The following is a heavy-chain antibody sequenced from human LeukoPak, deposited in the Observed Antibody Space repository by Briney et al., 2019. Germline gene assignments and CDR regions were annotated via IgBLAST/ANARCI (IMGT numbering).Heavy chain of an antibody. Sequence: GGSLRLSCAASGFTFSTYWMHWVRQAPGKGLVWVSRINADGRTTNYADSVKGRFTISRDNAKKTLHLQMNSLKVEDAAVYYCARVLCSGCYLFYLDYWGQGTLVTVSS. D-gene: IGHD3-3*01. J-gene: IGHJ4*02. V-gene: IGHV3-74*01. CDR1: GFTFSTYW. CDR3: ARVLCSGCYLFYLDY. CDR2: INADGRTT.